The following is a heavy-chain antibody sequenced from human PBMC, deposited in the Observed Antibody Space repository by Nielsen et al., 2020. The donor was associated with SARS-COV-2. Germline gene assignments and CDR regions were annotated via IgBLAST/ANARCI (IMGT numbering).Heavy chain of an antibody. CDR3: AREYRASSGWFDP. D-gene: IGHD3-10*01. J-gene: IGHJ5*02. V-gene: IGHV1-69*13. CDR2: IIPIFGTA. CDR1: GGTFSSYA. Sequence: SVKVSCKASGGTFSSYAISWVRQAPGQGLEWMGGIIPIFGTANYAQKFQGRVTITADESTITAYMELSSLRSEDTAVYYCAREYRASSGWFDPWGQGTLVTVSS.